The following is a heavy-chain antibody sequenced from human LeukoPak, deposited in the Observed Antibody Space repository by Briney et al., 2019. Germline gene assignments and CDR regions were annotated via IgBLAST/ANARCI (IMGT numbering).Heavy chain of an antibody. CDR2: IGISGGGI. J-gene: IGHJ4*02. Sequence: PGGSLRLSCAASGFTFSSYAMSWVRQAPGKGLEWVSIIGISGGGIHYADSVKGRFTISRDNSKNTLHLQMNSLRAEDTAVYYCAIDPNWGVDYWGQGVLVTVSS. CDR3: AIDPNWGVDY. D-gene: IGHD7-27*01. CDR1: GFTFSSYA. V-gene: IGHV3-23*01.